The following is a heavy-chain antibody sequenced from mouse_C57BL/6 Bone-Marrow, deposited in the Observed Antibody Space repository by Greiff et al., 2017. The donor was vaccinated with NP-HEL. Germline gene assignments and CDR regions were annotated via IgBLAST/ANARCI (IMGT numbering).Heavy chain of an antibody. CDR3: ARGHYYGSSPYAMDY. CDR1: GYTFTSYG. V-gene: IGHV1-81*01. D-gene: IGHD1-1*01. Sequence: VKLQESGAELARPGASVKLSCKASGYTFTSYGISWVKQRTGQGLEWIGEIYPRSGNTYYNEKFKGKATLTADKSSSTAYMELRSLTSEDSAVYFCARGHYYGSSPYAMDYWGQGTSVTVSS. J-gene: IGHJ4*01. CDR2: IYPRSGNT.